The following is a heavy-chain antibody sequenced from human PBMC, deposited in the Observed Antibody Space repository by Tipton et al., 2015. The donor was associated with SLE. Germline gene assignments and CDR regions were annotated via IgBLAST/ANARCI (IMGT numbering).Heavy chain of an antibody. V-gene: IGHV3-15*01. J-gene: IGHJ1*01. CDR2: IKSKTDGGTT. D-gene: IGHD4-17*01. CDR3: TTDTPPKGDYGRH. Sequence: SLRLSCAASGFTFSSYEMNWVRQAPGKGLEWVGRIKSKTDGGTTDYAAPVKGRFTISRDDSKNTLYLQMNSLKTEDTAVYYCTTDTPPKGDYGRHWGQGTLVTVSS. CDR1: GFTFSSYE.